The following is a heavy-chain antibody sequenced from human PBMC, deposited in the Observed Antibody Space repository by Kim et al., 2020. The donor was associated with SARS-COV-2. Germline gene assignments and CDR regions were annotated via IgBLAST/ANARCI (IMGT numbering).Heavy chain of an antibody. J-gene: IGHJ4*02. CDR1: GFTFSSYS. D-gene: IGHD4-17*01. CDR2: ISSSSSTI. CDR3: AREHDYGDYLALDY. Sequence: GGSLRLSCAASGFTFSSYSMNWVRQAPGKGLEWVSYISSSSSTIYYADSVKGRFTISRDNAKNSLYLQMNSLRDEDTAVYYCAREHDYGDYLALDYWGQGTLVTVSS. V-gene: IGHV3-48*02.